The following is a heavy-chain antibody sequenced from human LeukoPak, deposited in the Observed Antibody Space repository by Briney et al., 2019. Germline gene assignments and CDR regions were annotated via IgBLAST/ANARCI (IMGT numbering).Heavy chain of an antibody. CDR1: GGSFSGYY. CDR2: INHSGST. D-gene: IGHD3-22*01. J-gene: IGHJ5*02. Sequence: PSETLSLTCAVYGGSFSGYYWSWIRQPPGKGLEWIGEINHSGSTNYNPSLKSRVTISVDTSKNQFSLKLRSVTAADTAVYYCARDLGQYYDTSVNWFDPWGQGTLVTVSS. CDR3: ARDLGQYYDTSVNWFDP. V-gene: IGHV4-34*01.